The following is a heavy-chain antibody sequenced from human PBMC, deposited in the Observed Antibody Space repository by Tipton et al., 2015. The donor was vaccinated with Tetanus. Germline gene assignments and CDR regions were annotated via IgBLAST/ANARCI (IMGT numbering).Heavy chain of an antibody. V-gene: IGHV4-39*01. CDR2: ISYSGNT. Sequence: TLSLTCTVSGGSISSGVYYWGWLRQDPGKGLEWIGRISYSGNTAYNPSLKSRVAISVDTSKNQFSLKLTSVTAADTAVYCCARRGGDFLTGYYDSWGQGTPVIVSS. CDR1: GGSISSGVYY. J-gene: IGHJ4*02. CDR3: ARRGGDFLTGYYDS. D-gene: IGHD3-9*01.